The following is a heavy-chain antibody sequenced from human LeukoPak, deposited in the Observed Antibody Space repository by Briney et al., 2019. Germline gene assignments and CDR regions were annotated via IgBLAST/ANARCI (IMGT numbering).Heavy chain of an antibody. D-gene: IGHD3-3*01. V-gene: IGHV4-34*01. CDR2: INHSGST. CDR3: ARGRTYYDFWSGFEELENNWFDP. J-gene: IGHJ5*02. CDR1: GGSFSGYY. Sequence: PSETLSLTCAVYGGSFSGYYWSWIRQPPGKGLEWIGEINHSGSTNYNPSLKSRVTISVDTSKNQFSLKLSSVTAADTAVYYCARGRTYYDFWSGFEELENNWFDPWGQGTLVTVSS.